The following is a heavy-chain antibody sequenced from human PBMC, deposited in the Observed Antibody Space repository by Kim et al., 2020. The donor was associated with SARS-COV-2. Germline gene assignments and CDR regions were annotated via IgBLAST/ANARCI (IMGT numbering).Heavy chain of an antibody. Sequence: TYYDPSLTCRVSISVDTSKNQFSLKLSSVTAADTAVYYCARRVSTRPFDPWGQGTLVTVSS. CDR3: ARRVSTRPFDP. J-gene: IGHJ5*02. V-gene: IGHV4-39*01. CDR2: T.